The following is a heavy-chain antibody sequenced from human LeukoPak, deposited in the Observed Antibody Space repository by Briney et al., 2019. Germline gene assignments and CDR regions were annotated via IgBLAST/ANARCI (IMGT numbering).Heavy chain of an antibody. D-gene: IGHD4-23*01. Sequence: ASVKGSCKASGFTFTGYYIHWVRQAPGQGLEWMGWVNPNNGGTNYAQMFQGRVTMTRDTSISTAYMELSRLTSDDTAVYYCARDSYGGNWSLGYWGQGTLVTVSS. J-gene: IGHJ4*02. CDR1: GFTFTGYY. CDR3: ARDSYGGNWSLGY. CDR2: VNPNNGGT. V-gene: IGHV1-2*02.